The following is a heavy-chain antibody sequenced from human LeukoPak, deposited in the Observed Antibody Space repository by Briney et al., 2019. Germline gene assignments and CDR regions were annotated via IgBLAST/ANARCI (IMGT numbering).Heavy chain of an antibody. D-gene: IGHD5-24*01. Sequence: GGSLRLSCAASGFTFSSCGMHWVRQAPGKGLEWVAVIWYDGTNKYYADPVKGRFTISRDNSKNTLYLQMNSLRAEDAAVYYCARGRDGYNWIDYWGQGTLVTVSS. J-gene: IGHJ4*02. CDR2: IWYDGTNK. CDR1: GFTFSSCG. CDR3: ARGRDGYNWIDY. V-gene: IGHV3-33*01.